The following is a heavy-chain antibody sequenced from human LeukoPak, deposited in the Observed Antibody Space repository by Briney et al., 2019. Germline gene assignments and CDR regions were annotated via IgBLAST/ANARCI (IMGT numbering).Heavy chain of an antibody. CDR1: GFTFSSYG. J-gene: IGHJ4*02. CDR2: ISGSGGST. CDR3: ASEILYSGSYPSDS. V-gene: IGHV3-23*01. D-gene: IGHD1-26*01. Sequence: GGSLRLSCAASGFTFSSYGMSWVRQAPGKGLEWVSAISGSGGSTYYADSVKGRFTISRDNSKNTRYLQMNSLRAEDTAVYYRASEILYSGSYPSDSWGQGTLVTVSS.